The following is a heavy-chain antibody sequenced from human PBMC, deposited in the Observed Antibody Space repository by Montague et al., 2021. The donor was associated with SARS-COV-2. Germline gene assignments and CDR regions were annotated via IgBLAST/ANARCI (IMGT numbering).Heavy chain of an antibody. CDR1: GFTFSSYY. CDR2: ISGSSSYI. D-gene: IGHD3-3*01. V-gene: IGHV3-21*01. CDR3: TSGRKWSGDGGQVAY. J-gene: IGHJ4*02. Sequence: SLRLSCAASGFTFSSYYMNWVRQAPGKGLKWVSSISGSSSYIYYADSVKGRFTISRDNAKDTLFLQMDSLRAEDTAVYYCTSGRKWSGDGGQVAYWGQGTLVTVSS.